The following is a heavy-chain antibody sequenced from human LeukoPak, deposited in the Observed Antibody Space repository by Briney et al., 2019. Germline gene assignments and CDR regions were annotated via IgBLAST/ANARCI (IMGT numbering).Heavy chain of an antibody. J-gene: IGHJ1*01. Sequence: SETLSLTCTVSGASISTYYWSWIREPPGKGLEWIGYLYYSGSTTYSPSLKSRVTMSVDTSKSQFSLKLNSVTAADTAIYYCARVRGTFETDWGQGTLVTVSS. CDR1: GASISTYY. CDR2: LYYSGST. D-gene: IGHD2/OR15-2a*01. CDR3: ARVRGTFETD. V-gene: IGHV4-59*01.